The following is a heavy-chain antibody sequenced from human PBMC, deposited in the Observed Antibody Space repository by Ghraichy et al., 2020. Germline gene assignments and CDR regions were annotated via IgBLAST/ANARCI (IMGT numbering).Heavy chain of an antibody. CDR1: GYTFTLYN. CDR2: ISLNNCNT. J-gene: IGHJ5*02. D-gene: IGHD3-16*01. Sequence: ASVKVSCKPSGYTFTLYNINWVRQAPGQGLEWMGGISLNNCNTNYAQKLQGRVTITTDTSTRTAYMELRILRSDDTAVYYCARIMGGRNWFDPWGQGTLVTVSS. V-gene: IGHV1-18*04. CDR3: ARIMGGRNWFDP.